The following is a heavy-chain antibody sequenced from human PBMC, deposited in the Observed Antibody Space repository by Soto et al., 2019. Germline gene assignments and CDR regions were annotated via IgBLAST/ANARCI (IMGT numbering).Heavy chain of an antibody. CDR3: ARVRDWFDP. CDR2: IDHSGYT. CDR1: GGSFSGYY. V-gene: IGHV4-34*01. D-gene: IGHD3-3*01. Sequence: PSETLSLPCAVYGGSFSGYYWNWIRQPPGKGLEWIGEIDHSGYTNYNPSLKSRVTISVDTSKNQFSLRLTSVTSADTAVYYCARVRDWFDPWGQGTLVTVCS. J-gene: IGHJ5*02.